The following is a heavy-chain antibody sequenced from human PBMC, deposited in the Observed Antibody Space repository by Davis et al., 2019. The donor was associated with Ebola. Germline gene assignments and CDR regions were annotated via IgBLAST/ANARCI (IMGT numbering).Heavy chain of an antibody. CDR3: ARAGAAPRDY. Sequence: AASVKVSCKASGGTFSSYAMHWVRQAPGQRLEWMGWINGGNGDTKYSQKFRDRVTITRDTSASTSYMELSSLRSEDTAVYYCARAGAAPRDYWGQGTLVTVSS. CDR2: INGGNGDT. J-gene: IGHJ4*02. D-gene: IGHD3-10*01. CDR1: GGTFSSYA. V-gene: IGHV1-3*01.